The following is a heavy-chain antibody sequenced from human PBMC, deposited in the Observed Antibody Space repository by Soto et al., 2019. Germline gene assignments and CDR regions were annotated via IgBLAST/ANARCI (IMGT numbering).Heavy chain of an antibody. CDR1: GYTFTSYG. Sequence: ASVKVSCKASGYTFTSYGISWVRQAPGQGLEWMGWISAYNGNTNYAQKLQGRVTMTTDTSTSTAYMELRSLRSDDTAVYYCARDRPLEGIAVAGDNNWFDPWGQGTLVTVSS. V-gene: IGHV1-18*01. CDR3: ARDRPLEGIAVAGDNNWFDP. D-gene: IGHD6-19*01. CDR2: ISAYNGNT. J-gene: IGHJ5*02.